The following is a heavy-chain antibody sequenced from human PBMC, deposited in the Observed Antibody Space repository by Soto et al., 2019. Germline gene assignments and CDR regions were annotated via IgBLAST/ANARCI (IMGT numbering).Heavy chain of an antibody. CDR2: IYYSGST. D-gene: IGHD2-15*01. CDR1: GGSISSSSYY. J-gene: IGHJ4*02. V-gene: IGHV4-39*01. CDR3: ARRDSSPHSRY. Sequence: QLQLQESGPGLVKPSETLSLTCTVSGGSISSSSYYWGWIRQPPGKGLAWIGSIYYSGSTSYNPSLKSRVTISVETSKNQFSLKLSSVTAADTAVYYCARRDSSPHSRYWGQGTLVTVSS.